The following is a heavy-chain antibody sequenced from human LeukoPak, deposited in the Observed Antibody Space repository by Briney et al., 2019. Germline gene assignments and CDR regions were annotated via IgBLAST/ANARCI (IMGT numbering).Heavy chain of an antibody. CDR3: AREGGPYRPLDY. J-gene: IGHJ4*02. CDR1: GGSITNTNY. Sequence: SETLSLTCGVSGGSITNTNYWTWVRQPPGKGLEWIGEVNLQGSTNYNPSLMGRVAISVDTSENHISLQLTSVTAADTAVYYCAREGGPYRPLDYSGQGTLSPSPQ. V-gene: IGHV4-4*02. CDR2: VNLQGST.